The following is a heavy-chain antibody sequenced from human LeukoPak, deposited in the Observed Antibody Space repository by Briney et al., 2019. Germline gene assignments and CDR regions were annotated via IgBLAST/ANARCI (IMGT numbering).Heavy chain of an antibody. CDR1: GFTFSRHW. Sequence: GGSLRLSCAGSGFTFSRHWMRWVRQAPGKGLVWVSRMNADGSTSNYADSVKGRFTISKDNARNTLHLQMDSLSAEDTAVYYCTSDTVNTAVGIDYWGQGTLVTVSS. CDR2: MNADGSTS. J-gene: IGHJ4*02. CDR3: TSDTVNTAVGIDY. V-gene: IGHV3-74*01. D-gene: IGHD5-18*01.